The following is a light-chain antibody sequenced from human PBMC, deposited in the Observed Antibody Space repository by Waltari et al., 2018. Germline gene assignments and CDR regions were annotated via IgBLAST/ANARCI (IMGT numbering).Light chain of an antibody. CDR1: SSDVGGYKY. CDR2: DVS. V-gene: IGLV2-14*04. J-gene: IGLJ2*01. Sequence: SPGQSITISCTGTSSDVGGYKYVSWYQQHPGKAPKLMIYDVSKRPSGVSNRFSGSKSGNTASLTISGLQAEDEADYYCSSYTSSSTFVVFGGGTKLTVL. CDR3: SSYTSSSTFVV.